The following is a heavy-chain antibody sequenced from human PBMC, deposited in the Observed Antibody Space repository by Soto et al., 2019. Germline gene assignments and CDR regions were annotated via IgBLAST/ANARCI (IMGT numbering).Heavy chain of an antibody. D-gene: IGHD3-22*01. V-gene: IGHV3-9*01. CDR3: AKAPHPIVGNNWFDP. Sequence: PGGSLRLSCAASGFTFDDYAMHWVRQAPGKGLEWVSGISWKSGSIGYADSVKGRFTISRDNAKNSLYLQMNSLRAEDTALYYCAKAPHPIVGNNWFDPWGQGTLVTVSS. J-gene: IGHJ5*02. CDR2: ISWKSGSI. CDR1: GFTFDDYA.